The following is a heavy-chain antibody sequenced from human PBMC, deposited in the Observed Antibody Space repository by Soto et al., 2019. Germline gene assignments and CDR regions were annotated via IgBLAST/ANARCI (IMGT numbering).Heavy chain of an antibody. CDR3: ALHSASSSRPFDC. V-gene: IGHV5-51*01. CDR1: GYTFTNYW. CDR2: IYPGDSDT. J-gene: IGHJ4*02. Sequence: PGESLKISCTGSGYTFTNYWIGWVRQMPGKGLEWMGIIYPGDSDTKYSPSFQGQVTISVDKSISTAYLQWSSLKASDTALYFCALHSASSSRPFDCWGQGTQVTVSS. D-gene: IGHD6-6*01.